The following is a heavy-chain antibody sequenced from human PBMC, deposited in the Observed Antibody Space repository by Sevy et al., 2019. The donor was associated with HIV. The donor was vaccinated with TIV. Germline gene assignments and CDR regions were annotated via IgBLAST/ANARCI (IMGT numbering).Heavy chain of an antibody. CDR1: GFTFGDYA. D-gene: IGHD5-12*01. V-gene: IGHV3-49*03. CDR3: TRALATADTPEYYFDY. Sequence: GGSLRLSCTSSGFTFGDYAMSWFRQAPGKGLEWVAFIRRNSHEPYGGTTEYAASVKGRFTISRDDSKSIAYLPMNSLKAEDTAVYYCTRALATADTPEYYFDYWGQGILVTVSS. J-gene: IGHJ4*02. CDR2: IRRNSHEPYGGTT.